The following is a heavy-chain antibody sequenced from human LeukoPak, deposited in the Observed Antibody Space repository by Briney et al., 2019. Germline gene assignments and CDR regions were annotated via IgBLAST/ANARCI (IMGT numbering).Heavy chain of an antibody. J-gene: IGHJ4*02. CDR2: ISYSGNT. CDR1: GGSITSGGYF. CDR3: ARSFGESYFDY. V-gene: IGHV4-31*03. D-gene: IGHD3-10*01. Sequence: SQTLSFTCTVSGGSITSGGYFWSWIRQHPGKGLEWIGYISYSGNTYYNPSLKSRLTISVDTSKNQFSLKLSSVTAADTAVYYCARSFGESYFDYWGQGILVTVSS.